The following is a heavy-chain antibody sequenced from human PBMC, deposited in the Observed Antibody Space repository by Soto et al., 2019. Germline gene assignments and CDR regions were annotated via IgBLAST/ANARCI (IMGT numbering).Heavy chain of an antibody. CDR3: ARDGNGMDV. D-gene: IGHD2-15*01. J-gene: IGHJ6*02. CDR2: IYYSGST. CDR1: GGSISSYY. Sequence: PSETLSLTCTVSGGSISSYYWSWIRQPPGKGLEWIGYIYYSGSTNYNPSLKSRVTISVDTSKNQFSLNLSSVTAADTAVYYCARDGNGMDVWGQGTTVTVSS. V-gene: IGHV4-59*01.